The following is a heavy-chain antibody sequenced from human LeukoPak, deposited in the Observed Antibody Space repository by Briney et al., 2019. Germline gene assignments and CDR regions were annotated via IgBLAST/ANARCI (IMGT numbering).Heavy chain of an antibody. CDR2: IKHDGSEK. CDR1: EFTFSRYW. V-gene: IGHV3-7*05. CDR3: ARDGMGGIKAFDI. D-gene: IGHD3-10*01. J-gene: IGHJ3*02. Sequence: PGGSLRLSCAASEFTFSRYWMSWVRQAPGKGLEWVANIKHDGSEKYYVDSVKGRFTISRDNAKNSLYLQMNSLRVEDTALYYCARDGMGGIKAFDIWGQGTMVTVSS.